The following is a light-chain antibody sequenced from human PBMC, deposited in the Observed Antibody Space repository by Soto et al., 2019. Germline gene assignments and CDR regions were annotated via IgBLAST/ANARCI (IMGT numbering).Light chain of an antibody. V-gene: IGKV4-1*01. Sequence: DIVMTQSPDSLAVSLGERATINCKSSQSVLYSSNNKNYLAWYQQKPGQPPKLLIYWASTRESGVPDRFSGSGSGTDFTLTISSLPAEDVAVYYCQQYCTTPLTVGGGTKVDIK. CDR3: QQYCTTPLT. J-gene: IGKJ4*01. CDR1: QSVLYSSNNKNY. CDR2: WAS.